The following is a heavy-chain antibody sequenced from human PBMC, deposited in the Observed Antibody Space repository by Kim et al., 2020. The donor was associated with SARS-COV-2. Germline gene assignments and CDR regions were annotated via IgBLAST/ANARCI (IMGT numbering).Heavy chain of an antibody. J-gene: IGHJ3*02. CDR1: GFTFSSYW. CDR2: IKEDGSEK. D-gene: IGHD5-12*01. V-gene: IGHV3-7*01. CDR3: VRDGYSGYDRAFVI. Sequence: GGSLRLSCADSGFTFSSYWMSWVRQAPGMGLEWVANIKEDGSEKYYVDSVKGRFTISRDNAKNSVYLQMNSLRAEDTAVYFCVRDGYSGYDRAFVIWGQGTMVTVSS.